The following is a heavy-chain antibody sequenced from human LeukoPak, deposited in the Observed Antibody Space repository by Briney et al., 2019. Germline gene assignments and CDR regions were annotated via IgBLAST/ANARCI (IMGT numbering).Heavy chain of an antibody. CDR3: GRGAVLGSGSVDY. CDR2: IRPDGRET. D-gene: IGHD3-10*01. CDR1: GFTFTNHW. V-gene: IGHV3-74*01. J-gene: IGHJ4*02. Sequence: PGGSLRLSCAASGFTFTNHWMHWVRQAPGKGLVWVSRIRPDGRETNHADSVKGRFTISRGNAKNTLYLQMNSLGAEDTAVYYCGRGAVLGSGSVDYWGQGVLVTVSS.